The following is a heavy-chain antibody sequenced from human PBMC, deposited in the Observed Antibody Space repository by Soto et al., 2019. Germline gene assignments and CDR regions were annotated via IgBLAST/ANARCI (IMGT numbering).Heavy chain of an antibody. CDR3: ASPGPDSSGWYWSAFDI. J-gene: IGHJ3*02. V-gene: IGHV3-30*02. Sequence: GGSLRLSCAASGFTFSSYGMHWVRQAPGKGLEWGAVIWYDGSNKYYADSVKGRFTISRDNSKNTLYLQMNSLRAEDTAVYYCASPGPDSSGWYWSAFDIWGQGTMVTVSS. CDR2: IWYDGSNK. CDR1: GFTFSSYG. D-gene: IGHD6-19*01.